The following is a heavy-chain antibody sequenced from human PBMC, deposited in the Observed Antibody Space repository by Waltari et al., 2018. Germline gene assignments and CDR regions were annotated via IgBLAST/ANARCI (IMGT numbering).Heavy chain of an antibody. V-gene: IGHV3-7*01. D-gene: IGHD3-22*01. CDR2: IKQDGSEK. CDR1: GFTFSSYW. CDR3: ARDPGYYDSSGYYYNDY. J-gene: IGHJ4*02. Sequence: EVQLVESGGGLVQPGGSLRLSCAASGFTFSSYWMSWVRQAPGKGLEWVANIKQDGSEKYYVDSVKGRFTISRDNAKNSLYLQMNSLRAEDTAVYYCARDPGYYDSSGYYYNDYWGQGTLVTVSS.